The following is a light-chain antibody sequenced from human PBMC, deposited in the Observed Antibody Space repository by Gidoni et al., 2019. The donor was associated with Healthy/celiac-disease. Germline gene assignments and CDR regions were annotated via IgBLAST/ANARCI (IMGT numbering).Light chain of an antibody. Sequence: EIVMTQSPATLSVSPGERATLSCRDRQSVRSNSAWYQQYPGQAPRLLIYGASTRATGIPARFSGSGSGSESTLTISSLQSEHFAVYYCQRYNNWPPWTFGQGTKVEIK. CDR3: QRYNNWPPWT. J-gene: IGKJ1*01. CDR1: QSVRSN. V-gene: IGKV3-15*01. CDR2: GAS.